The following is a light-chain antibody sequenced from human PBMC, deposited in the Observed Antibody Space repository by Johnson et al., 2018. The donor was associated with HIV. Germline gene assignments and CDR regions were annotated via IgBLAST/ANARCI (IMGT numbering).Light chain of an antibody. Sequence: QSVLTQPPSVSAAPGQKVTISCSGSSSNIGNNYVSWYQQLPGTAPKLLIYDNNKRPSGIPDRFSGSKSGTSATLGITGLQTGEEADYYCGTWDSSLRNGFFGTGTKVTVL. J-gene: IGLJ1*01. CDR2: DNN. CDR1: SSNIGNNY. CDR3: GTWDSSLRNGF. V-gene: IGLV1-51*01.